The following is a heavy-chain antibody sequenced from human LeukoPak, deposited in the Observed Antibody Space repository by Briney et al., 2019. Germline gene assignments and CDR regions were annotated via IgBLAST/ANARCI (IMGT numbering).Heavy chain of an antibody. J-gene: IGHJ4*02. Sequence: GGSLRLSCAASGFTFSSYAMHWVRQAPGKGLEWVAVISYDGSNKYYADSVKGRFTISRDNSKNTLYLQMNSLRAEDTAIYYCGKDWKLDYWGQGTLVTVSS. CDR3: GKDWKLDY. CDR2: ISYDGSNK. CDR1: GFTFSSYA. V-gene: IGHV3-30-3*01. D-gene: IGHD1-1*01.